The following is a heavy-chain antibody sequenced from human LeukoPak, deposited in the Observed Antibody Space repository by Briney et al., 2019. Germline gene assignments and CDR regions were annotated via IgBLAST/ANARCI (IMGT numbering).Heavy chain of an antibody. CDR1: GGSFSGYY. Sequence: SETLSLTCAVYGGSFSGYYWSWIRQPPGKGLEWIGEVNHSGSTNYNPSLKSRVTISVDTSKNQFSLKLSSVTAADTAVYYCARVSSGWYQDWFDPWGQGTLVTVSS. D-gene: IGHD6-19*01. J-gene: IGHJ5*02. CDR2: VNHSGST. V-gene: IGHV4-34*01. CDR3: ARVSSGWYQDWFDP.